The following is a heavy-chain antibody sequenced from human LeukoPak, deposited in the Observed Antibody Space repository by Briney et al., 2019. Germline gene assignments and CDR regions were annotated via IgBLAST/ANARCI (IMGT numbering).Heavy chain of an antibody. CDR2: FDPEDGET. J-gene: IGHJ6*03. CDR1: GYTLTELP. V-gene: IGHV1-24*01. CDR3: ASGWFGGTYYYYYMDV. Sequence: ASVKVSCKVSGYTLTELPMHWVRQAPGKGLEWMGGFDPEDGETIYAQKFQGRVTITADKSTSTAYMELSSLRSVDTAVYYCASGWFGGTYYYYYMDVWGKGTTVTVSS. D-gene: IGHD3-10*01.